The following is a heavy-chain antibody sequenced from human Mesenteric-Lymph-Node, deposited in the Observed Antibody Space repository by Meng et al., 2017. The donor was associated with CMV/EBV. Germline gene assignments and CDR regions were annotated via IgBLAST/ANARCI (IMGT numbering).Heavy chain of an antibody. CDR3: ARDPTPSRILPRGNFDY. V-gene: IGHV3-7*01. Sequence: GGSLRLSCAASGFTFSTYWMSWVRQAPDKGLEWVANIKQDGSEKYYVESVKGRLIISRDNAKNSLYLYMNSLRAEDTAVYYCARDPTPSRILPRGNFDYWGQGALVTVSS. J-gene: IGHJ4*02. CDR2: IKQDGSEK. CDR1: GFTFSTYW. D-gene: IGHD2-15*01.